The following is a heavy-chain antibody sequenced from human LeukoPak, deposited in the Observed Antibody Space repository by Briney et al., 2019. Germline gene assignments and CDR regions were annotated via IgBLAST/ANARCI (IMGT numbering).Heavy chain of an antibody. Sequence: SETLSLTCTVSGGSISSYYWSWIRQPPGKGLEWIGYIYYSGSTNYNPSLKSRVTISVDTSKNQFSLRLSSVTAADTAVYYCARETSQKGAHYMDVWGKGTTITISS. CDR2: IYYSGST. CDR3: ARETSQKGAHYMDV. J-gene: IGHJ6*03. D-gene: IGHD3-16*01. CDR1: GGSISSYY. V-gene: IGHV4-59*01.